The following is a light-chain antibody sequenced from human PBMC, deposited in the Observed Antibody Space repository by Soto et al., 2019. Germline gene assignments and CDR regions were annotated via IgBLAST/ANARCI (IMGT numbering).Light chain of an antibody. CDR2: DVS. CDR1: SSDVGTYKF. Sequence: QSALTQPRSVSGSPGQSVTISCTGTSSDVGTYKFVSWYHHHPGKAPKLMIYDVSKRPSGVPDRFSGSKSGNTASLTISGLQAEDEADYYCCSYAGSDTLLFGGGTKLTVL. J-gene: IGLJ3*02. CDR3: CSYAGSDTLL. V-gene: IGLV2-11*01.